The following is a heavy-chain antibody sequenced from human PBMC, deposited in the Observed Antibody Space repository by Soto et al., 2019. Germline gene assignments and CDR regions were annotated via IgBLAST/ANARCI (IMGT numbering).Heavy chain of an antibody. CDR3: AKDKGGTPYYIDS. J-gene: IGHJ4*02. Sequence: VLLVESGGGLVQPGRSLRLSCAVSGFNFGNYAMHWVRQAPGKGLEWVAAINWNSVKVAYADSVLGRFTIFRDSAKNSLHLQMNDLTTEDTALYYCAKDKGGTPYYIDSWGQGILVTVSS. CDR1: GFNFGNYA. CDR2: INWNSVKV. D-gene: IGHD6-25*01. V-gene: IGHV3-9*01.